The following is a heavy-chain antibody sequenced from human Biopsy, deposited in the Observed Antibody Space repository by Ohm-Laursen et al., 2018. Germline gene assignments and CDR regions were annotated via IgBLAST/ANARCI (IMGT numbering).Heavy chain of an antibody. CDR3: ATFRASWDTTQGGDY. CDR1: GGSISSYY. CDR2: IHHAQSA. V-gene: IGHV4-59*12. Sequence: SETLSLTCTVSGGSISSYYWMWIRQPPGKGLEWIGYIHHAQSATYSPSLKSRVTISVDTSKNQFSLKMTSVTAADAAVYFCATFRASWDTTQGGDYWGQGTLVTVSS. J-gene: IGHJ4*02. D-gene: IGHD1-26*01.